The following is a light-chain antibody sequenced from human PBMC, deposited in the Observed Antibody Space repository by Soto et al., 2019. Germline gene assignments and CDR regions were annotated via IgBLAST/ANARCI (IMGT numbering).Light chain of an antibody. CDR1: QTIGRW. V-gene: IGKV1-5*03. CDR2: EAT. CDR3: QQYSTFSRT. J-gene: IGKJ1*01. Sequence: DIQMIQSPSTLSASVGDRVTITCRASQTIGRWVAWYQQKEGKAPRLLIYEATNLEVGVPSRFSGSGSGTHFTLTINSRQPEDFAVYFCQQYSTFSRTFGQGTKVDTK.